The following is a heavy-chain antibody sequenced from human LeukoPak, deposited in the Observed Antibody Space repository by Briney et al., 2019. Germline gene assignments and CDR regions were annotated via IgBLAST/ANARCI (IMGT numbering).Heavy chain of an antibody. CDR2: ISSSSSYI. Sequence: PGGSLRLSCAASGFTFSSYSMNWVRQAPGKGLEWVSSISSSSSYIYYADSVKGRFTISRDNAKNSLYLQMNSLRAEDTAVYYCARKPRGDYGGNLDYWGQGTLVTVSS. V-gene: IGHV3-21*01. CDR3: ARKPRGDYGGNLDY. CDR1: GFTFSSYS. J-gene: IGHJ4*02. D-gene: IGHD4-23*01.